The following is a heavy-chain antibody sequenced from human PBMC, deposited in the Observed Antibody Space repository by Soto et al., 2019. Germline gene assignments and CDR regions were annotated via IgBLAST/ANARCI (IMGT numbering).Heavy chain of an antibody. Sequence: SETLSLTCTVSGGSISSSSYYLGWIRQPPGKGLEWIGSIYYSGSTYYNPSLKSRVTISVDTSKNQFSLKLSSVTAADTAVYYCARQDSSGYYPYYYYYGMDVWGQGTTVTVSS. CDR3: ARQDSSGYYPYYYYYGMDV. CDR2: IYYSGST. CDR1: GGSISSSSYY. V-gene: IGHV4-39*01. J-gene: IGHJ6*02. D-gene: IGHD3-22*01.